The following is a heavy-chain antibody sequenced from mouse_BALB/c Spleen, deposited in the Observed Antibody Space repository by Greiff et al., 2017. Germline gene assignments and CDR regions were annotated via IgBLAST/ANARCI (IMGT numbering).Heavy chain of an antibody. CDR3: ARRGYGNYDAMDY. V-gene: IGHV5-12-1*01. CDR2: ISSGGGST. Sequence: EVQLVESGGGLVKPGGSLKLSCAASGFAFSSYDMSWVRQTPEKRLEWVAYISSGGGSTYYPDTVKGRFTISRDNAKNTLYLQMSSLKSEDTAMYYCARRGYGNYDAMDYWGQGTSVTVSS. J-gene: IGHJ4*01. CDR1: GFAFSSYD. D-gene: IGHD2-1*01.